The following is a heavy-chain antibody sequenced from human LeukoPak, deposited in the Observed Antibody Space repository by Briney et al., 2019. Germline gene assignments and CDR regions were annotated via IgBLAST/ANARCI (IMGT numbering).Heavy chain of an antibody. V-gene: IGHV1-69*05. J-gene: IGHJ5*02. CDR2: IIPIFGTA. D-gene: IGHD3-10*01. Sequence: SVKVSCKASGGTFSSYAISWVRQPPGQGREWMGGIIPIFGTANYAQKFQGRVTITTDESTRPASMELSRLRSEDTAEYYCARAGGSGSYYLVESGWFDAWGQGTLVTVSS. CDR3: ARAGGSGSYYLVESGWFDA. CDR1: GGTFSSYA.